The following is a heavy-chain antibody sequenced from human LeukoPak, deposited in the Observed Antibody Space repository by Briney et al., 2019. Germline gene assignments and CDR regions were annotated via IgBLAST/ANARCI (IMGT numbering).Heavy chain of an antibody. V-gene: IGHV4-59*04. CDR1: GGSISGYF. CDR2: MYYSGST. Sequence: SETLSLTCTVSGGSISGYFWSWIRQPPGKGLEWIGYMYYSGSTYYNPSLTSRVTMSLDTSKNQFSLKLSSVTAVDTAVYYCARKKDSSGYYQWGQGTLVTVSS. J-gene: IGHJ4*02. CDR3: ARKKDSSGYYQ. D-gene: IGHD3-22*01.